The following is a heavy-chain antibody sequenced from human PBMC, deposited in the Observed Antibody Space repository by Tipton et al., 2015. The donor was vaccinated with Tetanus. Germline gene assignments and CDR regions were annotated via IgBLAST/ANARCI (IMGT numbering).Heavy chain of an antibody. CDR3: ARLSSTANDAHAFDI. D-gene: IGHD2-21*02. Sequence: TLSLTCTVSGGSISSSNYYWGWIRQPPGKGLEWIGSIYHSGTTYYKPSLRSRVTMSVDTSKIQFSLKLSSVTAAGTAVYYCARLSSTANDAHAFDIWGQGTMVTVSS. CDR2: IYHSGTT. CDR1: GGSISSSNYY. V-gene: IGHV4-39*01. J-gene: IGHJ3*02.